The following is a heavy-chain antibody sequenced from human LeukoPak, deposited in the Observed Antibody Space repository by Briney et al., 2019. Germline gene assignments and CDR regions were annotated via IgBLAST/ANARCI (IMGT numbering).Heavy chain of an antibody. Sequence: QPGGSLTLSCEASGSTFSTYSMNWVRQAPGKGLEWVSYISGSSSAIYYADSVKGRFTISRDNAKNSLYLQMNSLRAEDTAVYYCAGDSAATAILTFNWFDPWGQGTLVTVSS. V-gene: IGHV3-48*01. CDR2: ISGSSSAI. CDR3: AGDSAATAILTFNWFDP. J-gene: IGHJ5*02. CDR1: GSTFSTYS. D-gene: IGHD5-18*01.